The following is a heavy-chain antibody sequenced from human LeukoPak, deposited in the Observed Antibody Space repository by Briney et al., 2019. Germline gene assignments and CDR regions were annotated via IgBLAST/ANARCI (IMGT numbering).Heavy chain of an antibody. CDR2: IYYSGST. D-gene: IGHD3-3*01. V-gene: IGHV4-59*01. Sequence: SETLSLTCTVSGGSISSYYWSWIRQPPGKGLEWIGYIYYSGSTNYNPSLKSRVTISVDTSKNQFSLKLSSVTAADTAVYYCARVGVALGAFDIWGQGPMVTVSS. J-gene: IGHJ3*02. CDR1: GGSISSYY. CDR3: ARVGVALGAFDI.